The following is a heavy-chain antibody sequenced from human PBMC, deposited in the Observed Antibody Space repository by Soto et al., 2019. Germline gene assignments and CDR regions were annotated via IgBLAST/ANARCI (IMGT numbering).Heavy chain of an antibody. CDR3: AGGRDGYKSGY. V-gene: IGHV4-31*03. D-gene: IGHD5-12*01. CDR1: GGSLSNSAYY. CDR2: IRYTGST. J-gene: IGHJ4*02. Sequence: QVQLQESGPGLVKPSQTLSLTCTVSGGSLSNSAYYWNWLSQHPGKGLEWIGYIRYTGSTSYNPSLKSRLTISLDTSKSQFSLHLSSVTAADTAVYYCAGGRDGYKSGYWGQGTLVSVSS.